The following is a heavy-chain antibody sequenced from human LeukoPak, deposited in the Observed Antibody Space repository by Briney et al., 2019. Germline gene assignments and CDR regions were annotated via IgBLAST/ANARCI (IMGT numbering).Heavy chain of an antibody. V-gene: IGHV4-59*01. CDR2: IYYSGST. CDR3: ASLSRIAARPTRYYYMDV. D-gene: IGHD6-6*01. Sequence: SETLSLTCTVSGGSISSYYWSWIRQPPGKGLEWIGYIYYSGSTNYNPSLKSRVTISVDTSKNQFSLKLSSVTAADTAVYYCASLSRIAARPTRYYYMDVWGKGTTVTVSS. J-gene: IGHJ6*03. CDR1: GGSISSYY.